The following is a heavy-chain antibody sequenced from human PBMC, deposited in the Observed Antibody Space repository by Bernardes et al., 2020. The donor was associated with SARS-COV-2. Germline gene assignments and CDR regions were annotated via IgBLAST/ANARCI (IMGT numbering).Heavy chain of an antibody. CDR2: IYHSGST. D-gene: IGHD3-10*01. CDR1: GYSISSGYY. J-gene: IGHJ4*02. CDR3: ARVTMVQGVISDY. V-gene: IGHV4-38-2*01. Sequence: SEPLSLTCAVSGYSISSGYYWGCIRQPPGKGLEWIGSIYHSGSTYYNPSLKSRVTISVDTSKNQFSLKLSSVTAADTAVYYCARVTMVQGVISDYWGQGTLVTVSS.